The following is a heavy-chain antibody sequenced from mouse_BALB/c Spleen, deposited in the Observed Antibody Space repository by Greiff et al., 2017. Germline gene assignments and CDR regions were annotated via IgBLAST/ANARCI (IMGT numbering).Heavy chain of an antibody. D-gene: IGHD2-1*01. CDR1: GYSITSGYY. Sequence: EVKLMESGPGLVKPSQSLSLTCSVTGYSITSGYYWNWIRQFPGNKLEWMGYISYDGSNNYNPSLKNRISITRDTSKNQFFLKLNSVTTEDTATYYCAKAPYGNYFDYWGQGTTLTVSS. CDR2: ISYDGSN. J-gene: IGHJ2*01. V-gene: IGHV3-6*02. CDR3: AKAPYGNYFDY.